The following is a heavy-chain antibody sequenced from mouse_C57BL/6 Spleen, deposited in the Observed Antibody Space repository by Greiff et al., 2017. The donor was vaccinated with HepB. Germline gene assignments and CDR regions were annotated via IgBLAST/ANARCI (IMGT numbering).Heavy chain of an antibody. CDR1: GYAFSSSW. CDR3: ARRDDYDGGFDY. V-gene: IGHV1-82*01. Sequence: QVQLQQSGPELVKPGASVKISCKASGYAFSSSWMNWVKQRPGKGLEWIGRIYPGDGDTNYNGKFKGKATLTADKSSSTAYMQLSSLTSEDSAVYFCARRDDYDGGFDYWGQGTTLTVSS. J-gene: IGHJ2*01. CDR2: IYPGDGDT. D-gene: IGHD2-4*01.